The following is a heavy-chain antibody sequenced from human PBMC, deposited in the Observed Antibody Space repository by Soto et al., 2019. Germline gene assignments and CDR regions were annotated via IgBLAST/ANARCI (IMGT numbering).Heavy chain of an antibody. CDR1: GGSFSGYY. CDR3: AGVRSSSWYAYYYYGMDV. CDR2: INHSGST. J-gene: IGHJ6*02. Sequence: SETLSLTCAVYGGSFSGYYWSWIRQPPGKGLEWIGEINHSGSTNYNPSLKSRVTISVDTSKNQFSLKLSSVTAADTAVYYCAGVRSSSWYAYYYYGMDVWGQGTTVTVSS. D-gene: IGHD6-13*01. V-gene: IGHV4-34*01.